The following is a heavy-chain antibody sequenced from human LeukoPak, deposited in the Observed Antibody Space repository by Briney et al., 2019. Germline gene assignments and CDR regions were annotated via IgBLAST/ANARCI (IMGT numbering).Heavy chain of an antibody. CDR2: IKQDGGEK. D-gene: IGHD1-14*01. Sequence: GGSLRLSCAASGFTFSTYWMSWVRQAPGKGLEWVANIKQDGGEKYYVDSVKDRFTISRDNAKNSLYLQMNSLRVEDTAVYYCARNVYRTFDSWDQGTLVTVSS. V-gene: IGHV3-7*01. CDR1: GFTFSTYW. J-gene: IGHJ4*02. CDR3: ARNVYRTFDS.